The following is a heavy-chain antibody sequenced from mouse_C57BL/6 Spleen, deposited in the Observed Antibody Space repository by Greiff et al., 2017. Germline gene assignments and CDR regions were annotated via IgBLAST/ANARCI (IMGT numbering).Heavy chain of an antibody. D-gene: IGHD2-4*01. CDR1: GYTFTSYW. J-gene: IGHJ2*01. V-gene: IGHV1-64*01. Sequence: QVQLQQPGAELVKPGASVKLSCKASGYTFTSYWMHWVKQRPGQGLEWIGMIHPNSGSTNYNEKFKSKATLTVDKSSSTAYMQLSSLTSEDSAVYYCARDDYDGTPFDYWGQGTTLTVSS. CDR3: ARDDYDGTPFDY. CDR2: IHPNSGST.